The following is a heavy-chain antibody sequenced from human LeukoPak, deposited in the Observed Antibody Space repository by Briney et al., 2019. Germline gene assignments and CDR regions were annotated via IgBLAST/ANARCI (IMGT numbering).Heavy chain of an antibody. CDR2: IDPNSGAT. V-gene: IGHV1-2*02. J-gene: IGHJ4*02. CDR3: AESAVTTLPYFDY. Sequence: ASVTVSYKPSGYTFNVNYLHWVRQAPGQGLEWMGWIDPNSGATNHAQKFQGRVTMTRDTSINTAYMELSRLRSDDTALYYWAESAVTTLPYFDYWGQGTLVTVSS. D-gene: IGHD4-17*01. CDR1: GYTFNVNY.